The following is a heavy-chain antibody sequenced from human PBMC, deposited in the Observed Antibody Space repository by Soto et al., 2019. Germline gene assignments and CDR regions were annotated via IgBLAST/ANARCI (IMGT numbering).Heavy chain of an antibody. CDR2: IYYSRST. CDR3: ASSSDYGRNIDS. V-gene: IGHV4-61*01. D-gene: IGHD4-17*01. J-gene: IGHJ4*02. Sequence: SETLSLTCTVSGGTVSSGSYYWSWIRQPPGKGLEGIGDIYYSRSTNYNPSINSRVTISVNTYKNQFSLTRTSVTAADTAVYYCASSSDYGRNIDSWGEGTPVTVSS. CDR1: GGTVSSGSYY.